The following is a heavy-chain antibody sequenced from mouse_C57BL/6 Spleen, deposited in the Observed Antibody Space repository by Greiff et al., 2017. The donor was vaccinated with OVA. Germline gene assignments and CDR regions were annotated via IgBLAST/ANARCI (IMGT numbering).Heavy chain of an antibody. D-gene: IGHD1-1*01. CDR2: IYPRDGST. CDR1: GYTFTSYD. J-gene: IGHJ4*01. V-gene: IGHV1-85*01. CDR3: ARAPYYGSSLYAMDY. Sequence: VKLMESGPELVKPGASVKLSCKASGYTFTSYDINWVKQRPGQGLEWIGWIYPRDGSTKYNEKFKGKATLTVDTSSSTAYMELHSLTSEDSAVYFCARAPYYGSSLYAMDYWGQGTSVTVSS.